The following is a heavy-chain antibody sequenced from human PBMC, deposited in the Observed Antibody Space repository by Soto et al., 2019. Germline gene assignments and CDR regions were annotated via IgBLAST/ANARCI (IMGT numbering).Heavy chain of an antibody. CDR1: GFTFTSSA. D-gene: IGHD3-10*01. CDR2: IVVGSGNT. Sequence: GASVKVSCKASGFTFTSSAVQWVRQALGQRLEWIGWIVVGSGNTNYAQKFQERVTITRDMSTSTAYMELSSLRSEDTAVYYCAAEDVWFREPLYYYGIGVWGEGPTVTVS. CDR3: AAEDVWFREPLYYYGIGV. V-gene: IGHV1-58*01. J-gene: IGHJ6*01.